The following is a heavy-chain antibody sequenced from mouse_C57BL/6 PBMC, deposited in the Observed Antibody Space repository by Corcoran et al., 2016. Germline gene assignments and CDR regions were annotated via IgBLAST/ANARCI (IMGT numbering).Heavy chain of an antibody. J-gene: IGHJ4*01. Sequence: QVQLQQSGAELVKPGASVKLSCKASGYTFTEYTIHWVKQRSGQGLEWIGWFYPGSGSIKYNEKFKDKATLTADKSTSTVYMELSRLTSEDSAVYFCARHEVTIYDGYYHVPPYAMDYWGQGTSVTVSS. D-gene: IGHD2-3*01. CDR2: FYPGSGSI. CDR3: ARHEVTIYDGYYHVPPYAMDY. CDR1: GYTFTEYT. V-gene: IGHV1-62-2*01.